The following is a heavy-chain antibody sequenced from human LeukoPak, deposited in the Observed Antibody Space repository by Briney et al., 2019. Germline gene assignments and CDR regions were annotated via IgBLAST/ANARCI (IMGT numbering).Heavy chain of an antibody. CDR3: ASQYYYDSSGYYRRDAFDI. D-gene: IGHD3-22*01. V-gene: IGHV3-7*01. Sequence: QPGGSLRLSCAASGFTFSGYWMSWVRQAPGKGLEWVANIKQDGSEKYYVDSVKGRFTISRDNAKNSLYLQMNSLRAEDTAVYYCASQYYYDSSGYYRRDAFDIWGLGTMVTVSS. CDR2: IKQDGSEK. J-gene: IGHJ3*02. CDR1: GFTFSGYW.